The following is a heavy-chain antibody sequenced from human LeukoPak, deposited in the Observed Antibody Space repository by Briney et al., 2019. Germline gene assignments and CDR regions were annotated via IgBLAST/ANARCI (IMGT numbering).Heavy chain of an antibody. CDR2: ISAYNGNT. Sequence: ASVKVSCKASGYTFTSYGISWVRQAPGQGLERMGWISAYNGNTNYAQKLQGRVTMTTDTSTSTAYMELRSLRSDDTAVYYCARVAGDSSGYYWFDYWGQGTLVTVSS. J-gene: IGHJ4*02. D-gene: IGHD3-22*01. CDR3: ARVAGDSSGYYWFDY. CDR1: GYTFTSYG. V-gene: IGHV1-18*01.